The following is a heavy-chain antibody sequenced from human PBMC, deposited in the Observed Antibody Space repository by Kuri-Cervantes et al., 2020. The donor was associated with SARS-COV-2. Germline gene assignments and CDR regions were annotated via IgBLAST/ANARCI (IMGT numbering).Heavy chain of an antibody. J-gene: IGHJ4*02. CDR3: ARVWTMVRGVSYYFDY. CDR1: GGSISIGSYD. CDR2: IYYSGST. V-gene: IGHV4-61*01. Sequence: SETLSLTCTVSGGSISIGSYDWSWIRQPPGKGLEWIGYIYYSGSTNYNPSLKSRVTISVDTSKNQFSLKLSSVTAADTAVYYCARVWTMVRGVSYYFDYWGQGTLVTVSS. D-gene: IGHD3-10*01.